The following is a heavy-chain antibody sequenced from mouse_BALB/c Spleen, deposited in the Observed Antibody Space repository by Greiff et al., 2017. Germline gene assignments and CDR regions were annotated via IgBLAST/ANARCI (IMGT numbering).Heavy chain of an antibody. J-gene: IGHJ2*01. D-gene: IGHD1-1*01. Sequence: DVKLQESGPGLVKPSQSLSLTCTVTGYSITSDYAWNWIRQFPGNKLEWMGYISYSGSTSYNPSLKSRISITRDTSKNQFFLQLNSVTTEDTATYYCARGTTVVAFDYWGQGTTLTVSS. CDR2: ISYSGST. CDR1: GYSITSDYA. CDR3: ARGTTVVAFDY. V-gene: IGHV3-2*02.